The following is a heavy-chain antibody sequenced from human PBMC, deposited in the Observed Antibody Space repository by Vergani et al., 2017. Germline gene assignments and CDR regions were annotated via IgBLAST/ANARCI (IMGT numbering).Heavy chain of an antibody. CDR3: ARTLSIYYDSSGYVPGAFDL. D-gene: IGHD3-22*01. CDR2: IYYSGST. Sequence: QVQLQESGPGLVKPSETLSLTCTVSGGSISSYYWSWIRQPPGKGLEWIGYIYYSGSTNYNPSLKSRVTISVDTSKNQFSLKLSSVTAADTAVYYCARTLSIYYDSSGYVPGAFDLWGQGTMVTVSS. CDR1: GGSISSYY. V-gene: IGHV4-59*01. J-gene: IGHJ3*01.